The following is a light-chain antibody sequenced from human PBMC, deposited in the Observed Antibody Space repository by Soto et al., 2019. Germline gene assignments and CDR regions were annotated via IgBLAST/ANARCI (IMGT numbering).Light chain of an antibody. CDR1: SSDVGGYIY. CDR2: DVS. Sequence: QSVLTQPASVSGSPGQSITISCTGTSSDVGGYIYVSWYQQHPGKAPKFMIYDVSNRPSGVSNRFSGSKSGNTASLTISGLQAEDEADYYCCSYTTSNTRQIVFGTGTKLTV. V-gene: IGLV2-14*01. J-gene: IGLJ1*01. CDR3: CSYTTSNTRQIV.